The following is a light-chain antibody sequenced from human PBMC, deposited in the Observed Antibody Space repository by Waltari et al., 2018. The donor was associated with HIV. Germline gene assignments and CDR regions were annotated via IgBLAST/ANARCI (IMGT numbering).Light chain of an antibody. CDR2: DNN. CDR1: TSNIGNNF. Sequence: QSVLTQPPSVSAAPGQKVTISCSGTTSNIGNNFVSWYQLLPGTAPKLLIYDNNKRPSGIPDRCSGSKAGTSAALGITGLQTGDEADYYCGTWDSSLSAVVFGGGTKLTVL. CDR3: GTWDSSLSAVV. J-gene: IGLJ2*01. V-gene: IGLV1-51*01.